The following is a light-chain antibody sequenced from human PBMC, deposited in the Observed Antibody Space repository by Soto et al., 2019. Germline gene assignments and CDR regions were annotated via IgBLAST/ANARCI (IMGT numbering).Light chain of an antibody. CDR3: QQTSAAPFT. V-gene: IGKV1-12*01. CDR2: AAS. CDR1: QGINSW. Sequence: DIQMTQSPSTLSGSVGDRVTMTCRASQGINSWLAWYQQKPGKAPKLLIYAASNLQSGVPSRFSGSGSGTDFTLTINSLQPEDFATYCCQQTSAAPFTFGPGTKVDIK. J-gene: IGKJ3*01.